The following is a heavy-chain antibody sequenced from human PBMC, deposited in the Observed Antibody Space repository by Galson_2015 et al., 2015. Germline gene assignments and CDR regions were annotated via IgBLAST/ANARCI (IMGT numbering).Heavy chain of an antibody. J-gene: IGHJ4*02. V-gene: IGHV3-30*18. CDR1: GFTFSSYA. CDR2: ISYDGSNK. Sequence: SPRLSCAASGFTFSSYAMHWVRQAPGKGLEWVAVISYDGSNKYYADSVKGRFTISRDNSKSTLYLQMNSLRAEDTAVYCCAKTPEAAAVAGPYFDYWGQGTLVTVSS. D-gene: IGHD6-19*01. CDR3: AKTPEAAAVAGPYFDY.